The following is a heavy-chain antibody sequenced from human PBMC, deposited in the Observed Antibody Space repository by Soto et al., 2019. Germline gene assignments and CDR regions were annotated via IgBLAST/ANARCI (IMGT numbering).Heavy chain of an antibody. D-gene: IGHD4-4*01. Sequence: SGPALGNPTQSLTLTCTVSGFSLSTSGVGVGWIRQPPGKALEWLALIYWNDDKRYSPSLKSRLTITKDTSKNQVVLTMTNMDPVDTATYYCAHSRPSYSNYVAPDYYYYYGMDVWGQGTTVTVSS. V-gene: IGHV2-5*01. CDR3: AHSRPSYSNYVAPDYYYYYGMDV. CDR2: IYWNDDK. J-gene: IGHJ6*02. CDR1: GFSLSTSGVG.